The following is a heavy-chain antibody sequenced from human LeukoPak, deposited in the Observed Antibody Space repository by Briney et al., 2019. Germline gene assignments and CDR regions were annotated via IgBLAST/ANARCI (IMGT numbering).Heavy chain of an antibody. J-gene: IGHJ4*02. CDR3: AKGPPDSSNWYKRTEG. CDR1: GFTFSTYP. Sequence: GGSLRLSWAASGFTFSTYPMSWVRQAPGKGLEWVSDISGRGDSTSYGDSVKGRFTNSRDNSKNTMYLQMNSPRVEDTAVYYCAKGPPDSSNWYKRTEGWGQGTLVTVSS. D-gene: IGHD6-13*01. CDR2: ISGRGDST. V-gene: IGHV3-23*01.